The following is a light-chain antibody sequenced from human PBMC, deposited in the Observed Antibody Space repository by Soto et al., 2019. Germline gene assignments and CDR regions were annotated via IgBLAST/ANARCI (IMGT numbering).Light chain of an antibody. CDR3: QHYNNWPPWT. CDR2: GAS. CDR1: QSVNNN. J-gene: IGKJ1*01. V-gene: IGKV3-15*01. Sequence: EIVMTQSPATLSVSPGERVTLSCRASQSVNNNLAWYQQKPGQAPRLLIYGASTRATGIPARFRGSGSGTEFTLTISSLQSEDFAVYYCQHYNNWPPWTFGQGTKVEIK.